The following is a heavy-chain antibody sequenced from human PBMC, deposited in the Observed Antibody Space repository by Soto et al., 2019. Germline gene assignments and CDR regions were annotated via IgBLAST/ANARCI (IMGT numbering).Heavy chain of an antibody. CDR2: IWYDGSNK. V-gene: IGHV3-33*01. CDR1: GFTFSSYG. D-gene: IGHD5-18*01. CDR3: ARDRGTAMVQGGIDY. Sequence: GGSLRLSCAASGFTFSSYGMHWVRQAPGKGLEWVAVIWYDGSNKYYADSVKGRFTISRDNSKNTLYLQMNSLRAEDTAVYYCARDRGTAMVQGGIDYWGQGTLVTVS. J-gene: IGHJ4*02.